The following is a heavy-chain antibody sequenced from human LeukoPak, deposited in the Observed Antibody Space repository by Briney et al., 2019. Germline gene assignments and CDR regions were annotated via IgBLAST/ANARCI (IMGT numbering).Heavy chain of an antibody. CDR2: ISSYNGNT. CDR1: GYTFTSYG. J-gene: IGHJ5*02. D-gene: IGHD5-12*01. V-gene: IGHV1-18*01. CDR3: ARDQGYRGNWFDP. Sequence: GASVKVSCKTSGYTFTSYGISWVRQAPGQGLEWMGWISSYNGNTNYVQKLQGRVTMTTDTSTSTAYMELRSLRSDDTATYYCARDQGYRGNWFDPWGQGTLVTVSS.